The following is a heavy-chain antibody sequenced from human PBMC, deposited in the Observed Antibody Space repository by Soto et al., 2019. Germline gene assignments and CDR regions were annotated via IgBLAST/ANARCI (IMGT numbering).Heavy chain of an antibody. V-gene: IGHV3-33*01. J-gene: IGHJ4*02. D-gene: IGHD3-10*01. CDR2: IWYDGSNK. CDR3: ARGVYGSGPNPTDY. Sequence: GGSLRLSCAASGFTFSSYGMHWVRQAPGKGLEWVAVIWYDGSNKYYADSVKGRFTISRDNSKNTLYLQMNSLRAEDTAVYYCARGVYGSGPNPTDYWGQGTLVTVSS. CDR1: GFTFSSYG.